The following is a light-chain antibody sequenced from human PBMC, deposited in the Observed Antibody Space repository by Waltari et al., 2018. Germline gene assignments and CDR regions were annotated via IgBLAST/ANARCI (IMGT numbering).Light chain of an antibody. CDR3: QQSYSFPET. J-gene: IGKJ3*01. V-gene: IGKV1-39*01. CDR2: TAS. Sequence: DIQMTQSPSSLSASVGDRVTVTCRASQGISIFLNWYQQKPGKAPKLLIYTASTLQSGVPSRFSGDGSGTEFTLTISSLQPEDFATYYCQQSYSFPETFGPGTKVDV. CDR1: QGISIF.